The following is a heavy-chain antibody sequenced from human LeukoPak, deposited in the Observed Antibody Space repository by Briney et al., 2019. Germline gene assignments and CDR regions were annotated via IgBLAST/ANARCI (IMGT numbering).Heavy chain of an antibody. D-gene: IGHD6-6*01. CDR2: ISVSGDST. J-gene: IGHJ3*02. CDR1: GFTFSNYV. CDR3: AKEAARLANYAPRDTFDI. V-gene: IGHV3-23*01. Sequence: GGSLRLSCAASGFTFSNYVMSWVRQAPGKGPEWFSDISVSGDSTYYADSLRGRFTISRDNSKNTLYLQMDSLRVEDTAVYYCAKEAARLANYAPRDTFDIWGQGTMVTVSS.